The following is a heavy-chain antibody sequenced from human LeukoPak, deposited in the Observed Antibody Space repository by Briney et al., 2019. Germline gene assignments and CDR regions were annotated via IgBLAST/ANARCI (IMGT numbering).Heavy chain of an antibody. CDR2: IIPIFGTA. Sequence: ASVKVSCKASGGTFSSYAISWVRQAPGQGLESMGRIIPIFGTANYAQKFQGRVTITTDESTSTAYMELSSLKSEDTAVYYCARDLRSWYDILTGYYYYYYMDVWGKGTTVTVSS. D-gene: IGHD3-9*01. J-gene: IGHJ6*03. CDR1: GGTFSSYA. CDR3: ARDLRSWYDILTGYYYYYYMDV. V-gene: IGHV1-69*05.